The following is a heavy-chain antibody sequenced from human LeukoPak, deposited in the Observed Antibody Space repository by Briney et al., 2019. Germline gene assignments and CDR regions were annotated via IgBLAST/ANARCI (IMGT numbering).Heavy chain of an antibody. V-gene: IGHV1-18*01. D-gene: IGHD3-3*01. CDR2: ISAYNGNT. CDR3: ARVGSLGYDFWSGYQHFDY. CDR1: GYTFTSYG. J-gene: IGHJ4*02. Sequence: ASVKASCKASGYTFTSYGISWVRQAPGQGLEWMGWISAYNGNTNYAQKLQGRVTMTTDTSTSAAYMELRSLRSDDTAVYYCARVGSLGYDFWSGYQHFDYWGQGTLVTVSS.